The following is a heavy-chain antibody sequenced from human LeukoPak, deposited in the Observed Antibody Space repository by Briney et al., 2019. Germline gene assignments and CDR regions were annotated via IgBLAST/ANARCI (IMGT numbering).Heavy chain of an antibody. CDR2: MSYSGRA. J-gene: IGHJ2*01. V-gene: IGHV4-39*01. CDR1: GGSISSSSYY. Sequence: SETLSLTCNVSGGSISSSSYYWGWIRQPPGRRLEGIGTMSYSGRANYNPSLKSRVTISADTSKNQFSLKLSSVTAADTAVYYCARRAMSSGYDGWYFDLWGRGTLVTVSS. CDR3: ARRAMSSGYDGWYFDL. D-gene: IGHD3-22*01.